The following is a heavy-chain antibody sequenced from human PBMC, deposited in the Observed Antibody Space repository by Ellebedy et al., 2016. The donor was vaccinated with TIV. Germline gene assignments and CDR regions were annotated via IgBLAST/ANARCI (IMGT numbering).Heavy chain of an antibody. J-gene: IGHJ5*02. CDR3: ARVNQWQGFDA. CDR1: GGTFSSSA. CDR2: IIPLLETP. Sequence: SVKVSCXASGGTFSSSAFSWVRQAPGQGLEWMGRIIPLLETPDYAQKFQGRVTITADKSTSTAYMELSSLRSEDTAVYYCARVNQWQGFDAWGQGTLVTVSS. D-gene: IGHD6-19*01. V-gene: IGHV1-69*04.